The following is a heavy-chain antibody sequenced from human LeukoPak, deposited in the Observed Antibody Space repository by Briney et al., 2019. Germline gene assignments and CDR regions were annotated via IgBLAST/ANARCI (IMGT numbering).Heavy chain of an antibody. CDR2: ISSSGSYI. V-gene: IGHV3-21*01. D-gene: IGHD2-2*02. J-gene: IGHJ5*02. CDR1: GFTFSSYN. Sequence: PGGSLRLSCAASGFTFSSYNMNWGRQAPGKGLEWVSFISSSGSYIYYADSVRGRFTISRDNAENSLYLQMNSLRAEDTAVYYCARGADCSSTSCYKGDWFDPWGQGTLVTVSS. CDR3: ARGADCSSTSCYKGDWFDP.